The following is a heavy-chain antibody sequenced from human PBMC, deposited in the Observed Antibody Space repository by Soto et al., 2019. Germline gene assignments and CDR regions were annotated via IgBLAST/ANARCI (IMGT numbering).Heavy chain of an antibody. CDR2: IWYDGSNK. CDR1: GFTFSSYA. D-gene: IGHD3-22*01. V-gene: IGHV3-33*08. Sequence: GGSLRLSCAASGFTFSSYAMSWVRQAPGKGLEWVAVIWYDGSNKYYADSVKGRFTISRDNSKNTLYLQMNSLRAEDTAVYYCAAGGYYIDYWGQGTLVTVSS. J-gene: IGHJ4*02. CDR3: AAGGYYIDY.